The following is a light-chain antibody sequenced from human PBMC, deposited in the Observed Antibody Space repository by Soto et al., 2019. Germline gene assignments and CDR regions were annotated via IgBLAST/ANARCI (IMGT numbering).Light chain of an antibody. Sequence: EIQMTESQSSLSASVGDRVTITCQASQDISNYLNWYQQKPGKAPKLLSYDASTLKSGVPSRFRGSGSGTKFTLTISSLQPDDFETYYCQEYNSYSGTFGQGTKVDI. V-gene: IGKV1-5*01. J-gene: IGKJ1*01. CDR1: QDISNY. CDR3: QEYNSYSGT. CDR2: DAS.